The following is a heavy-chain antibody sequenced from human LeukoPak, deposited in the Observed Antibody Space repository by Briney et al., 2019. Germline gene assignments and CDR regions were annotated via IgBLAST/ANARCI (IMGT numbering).Heavy chain of an antibody. CDR3: ATGKYYESSCYPFGFVY. J-gene: IGHJ4*01. CDR1: GFTVSSNY. Sequence: PGGSLRLSCAASGFTVSSNYMSWVRQAPGKGLEWVSVIYSGGSTYYADSVKGRFTISRDNSKNTLYLQMNSLRAEDSAVYYCATGKYYESSCYPFGFVYLGHGTLVTVSS. CDR2: IYSGGST. D-gene: IGHD3-22*01. V-gene: IGHV3-53*01.